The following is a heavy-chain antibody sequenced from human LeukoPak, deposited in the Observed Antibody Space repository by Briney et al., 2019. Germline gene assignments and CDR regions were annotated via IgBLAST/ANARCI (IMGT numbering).Heavy chain of an antibody. CDR1: GYSISNDFY. CDR3: ASLDVMITMGGGGFDY. D-gene: IGHD3-16*01. J-gene: IGHJ4*02. V-gene: IGHV4-38-2*02. CDR2: SHYSGTT. Sequence: SETLSLTCTVSGYSISNDFYWGWIRQPPGKGLEWIGTSHYSGTTYYSSSLKSRVIISIDTSKNHFSLRLSSVTAADTAVYYCASLDVMITMGGGGFDYWGQGTLVTVSS.